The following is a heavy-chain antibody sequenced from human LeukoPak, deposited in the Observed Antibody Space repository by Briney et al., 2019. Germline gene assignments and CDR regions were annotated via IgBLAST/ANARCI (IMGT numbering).Heavy chain of an antibody. D-gene: IGHD3-22*01. V-gene: IGHV4-59*01. CDR2: IYYSGST. CDR1: GGSISSYY. CDR3: ARVQNYYDSSGYYYYSDY. J-gene: IGHJ4*02. Sequence: PSETLSLTCTVSGGSISSYYWSWIRQPPGKGLEWIGYIYYSGSTNYNPSLKSRVTISVDTSKNQFSLKLSSVTAADTAVYYCARVQNYYDSSGYYYYSDYWGQGTLVTVSS.